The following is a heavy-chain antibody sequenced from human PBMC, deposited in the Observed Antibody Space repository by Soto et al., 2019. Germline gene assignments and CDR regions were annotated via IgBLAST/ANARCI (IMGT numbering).Heavy chain of an antibody. CDR3: AREGERILWFGELLSTSHSPFDY. Sequence: ASVKVSCKASGYTFTSYDINWVRQATGQGLEWMGWMNPNSGNTGYAQKFQGRVTMTRNTSISTAYMELSSLRSEDTAVYYCAREGERILWFGELLSTSHSPFDYWGQGTLVTVSS. D-gene: IGHD3-10*01. CDR1: GYTFTSYD. V-gene: IGHV1-8*01. CDR2: MNPNSGNT. J-gene: IGHJ4*02.